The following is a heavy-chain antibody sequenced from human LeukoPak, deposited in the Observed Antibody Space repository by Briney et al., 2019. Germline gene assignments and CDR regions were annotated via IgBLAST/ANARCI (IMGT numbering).Heavy chain of an antibody. J-gene: IGHJ6*03. CDR3: ARGGNNYYDSRMGNYYYYYMDV. Sequence: PGGTLRLSCVASGFTFNIHGMNWVRQAPGKGLEWVSGVGPSGANTYYADSVKGRFTISRDNAKNSLYLQMNSLRAEDTALYYCARGGNNYYDSRMGNYYYYYMDVWGKGTTVTVSS. V-gene: IGHV3-20*04. CDR2: VGPSGANT. D-gene: IGHD3-22*01. CDR1: GFTFNIHG.